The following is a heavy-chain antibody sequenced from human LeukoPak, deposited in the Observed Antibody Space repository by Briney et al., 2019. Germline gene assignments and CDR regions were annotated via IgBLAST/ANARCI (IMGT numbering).Heavy chain of an antibody. V-gene: IGHV4-34*01. D-gene: IGHD2-8*01. CDR3: ARRYYRGKFDY. CDR2: INHSGST. CDR1: GDSISSHY. J-gene: IGHJ4*02. Sequence: PSETLSLTCTVSGDSISSHYWSWIRQPPGKGLERIGEINHSGSTNYNPSLKSRVTISVDTSKNQFSLKLSSVTAADTAVYYCARRYYRGKFDYWGQGTLVTVSS.